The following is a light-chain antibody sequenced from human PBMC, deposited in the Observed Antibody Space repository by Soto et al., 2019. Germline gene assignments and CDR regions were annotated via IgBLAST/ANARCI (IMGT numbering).Light chain of an antibody. CDR1: QGVSSN. Sequence: DIVMTQSPATLSVSPGERVTLSCRASQGVSSNLAWYQHKPGQAPRVLIYGASIRAFGIPVRFSGSGSGTEFTLTISRLEPEDFAVYYCQQYGRSSITFGQGTRLEIK. CDR2: GAS. J-gene: IGKJ5*01. CDR3: QQYGRSSIT. V-gene: IGKV3-15*01.